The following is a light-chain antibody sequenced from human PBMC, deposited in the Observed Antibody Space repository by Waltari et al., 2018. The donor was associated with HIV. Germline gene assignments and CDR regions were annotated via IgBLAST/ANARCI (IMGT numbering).Light chain of an antibody. CDR1: SGSIANNY. J-gene: IGLJ2*01. CDR3: QSYDSSNHVV. Sequence: NFMLTQPHSVSESPGKTVTISCTRSSGSIANNYVQWYQQRPGSSPTTVIYEDNQRPAWVPDRFSGSIDSSSNSASLTISGLKTEEEADYYCQSYDSSNHVVFGGGTKLTVL. CDR2: EDN. V-gene: IGLV6-57*01.